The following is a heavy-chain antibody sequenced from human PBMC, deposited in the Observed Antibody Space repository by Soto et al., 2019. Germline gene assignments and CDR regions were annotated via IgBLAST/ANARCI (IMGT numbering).Heavy chain of an antibody. Sequence: QLQLQESGPGLVKPSETLSLTCAVSGGSISSGSYYWGWIRQPPGKGLEWIGSIYDSVTSYYNPSSKSRVTISVDTSKNQFSLKLSAVTAPDTAVYYCARIKLERGAITAFDIWGQGTMVTVSS. CDR2: IYDSVTS. CDR1: GGSISSGSYY. CDR3: ARIKLERGAITAFDI. D-gene: IGHD2-2*01. V-gene: IGHV4-39*01. J-gene: IGHJ3*02.